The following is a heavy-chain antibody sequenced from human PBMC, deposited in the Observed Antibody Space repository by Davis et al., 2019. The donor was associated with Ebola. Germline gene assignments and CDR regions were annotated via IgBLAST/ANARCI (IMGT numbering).Heavy chain of an antibody. CDR3: AKGLGYCSSTSCPLGY. J-gene: IGHJ4*02. V-gene: IGHV3-9*01. CDR1: GFPFADYA. Sequence: SLKISCAASGFPFADYAMPWVRPAPGKGLEWVLGISWNSGSIGYADSVKGRFTISRDNAKNSLYLQMNSLRAEDTALYYCAKGLGYCSSTSCPLGYWGQGTLVTVSS. CDR2: ISWNSGSI. D-gene: IGHD2-2*01.